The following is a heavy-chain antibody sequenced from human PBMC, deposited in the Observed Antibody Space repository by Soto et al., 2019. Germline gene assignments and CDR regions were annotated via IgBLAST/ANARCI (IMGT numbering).Heavy chain of an antibody. V-gene: IGHV4-4*02. CDR3: ARSGTEIF. CDR2: IYQSGST. D-gene: IGHD1-1*01. CDR1: GGSISTTNW. J-gene: IGHJ6*02. Sequence: LSLTCVVSGGSISTTNWWTWVRQPPGKGLEWIGDIYQSGSTNYNASLKSRVTISLDKSKNQFSLKLTSVTSTDTAIYYCARSGTEIFWGRGTTVTVSS.